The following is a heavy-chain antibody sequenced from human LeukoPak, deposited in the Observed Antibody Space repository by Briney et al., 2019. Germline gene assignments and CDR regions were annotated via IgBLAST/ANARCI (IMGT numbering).Heavy chain of an antibody. D-gene: IGHD6-19*01. CDR1: GGSFSGYY. CDR3: GGGWSGWYTY. J-gene: IGHJ4*02. Sequence: SETLSLTCAVYGGSFSGYYWSWIRQPPGKGLEWIGEINHSGSTNYNPSLKSRVTISVDTSKNQFSLKLSSVTAAEAAVYYCGGGWSGWYTYWGQGTLVTVSS. CDR2: INHSGST. V-gene: IGHV4-34*01.